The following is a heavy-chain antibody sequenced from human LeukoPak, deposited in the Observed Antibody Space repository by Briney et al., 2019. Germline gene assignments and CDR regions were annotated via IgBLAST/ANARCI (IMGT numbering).Heavy chain of an antibody. Sequence: GESLKISCKGSGYSFTSYWIGWVRQMPGKGLEWMGIIYPGDSDTRYSPSFQGQVTISADRSINTAYLQRSSLKASDTAMYYCARRSSHGGYYYIDYWGQGTLVTVSS. CDR1: GYSFTSYW. V-gene: IGHV5-51*01. D-gene: IGHD3-10*01. J-gene: IGHJ4*02. CDR2: IYPGDSDT. CDR3: ARRSSHGGYYYIDY.